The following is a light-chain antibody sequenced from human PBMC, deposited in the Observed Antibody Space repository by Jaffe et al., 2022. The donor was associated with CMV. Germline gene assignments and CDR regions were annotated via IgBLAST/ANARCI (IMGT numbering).Light chain of an antibody. J-gene: IGKJ1*01. CDR2: DAS. V-gene: IGKV1-6*01. CDR3: LQDYDYPWT. Sequence: AIQMTQSPSSLSASVGDRVTITCRTSQDIRSDLGWYQQKPGKAPKLLIYDASTLQSGAPSRFSGSGSGTEFTLTISSLQPEDFATYFCLQDYDYPWTFGQGTKVEIK. CDR1: QDIRSD.